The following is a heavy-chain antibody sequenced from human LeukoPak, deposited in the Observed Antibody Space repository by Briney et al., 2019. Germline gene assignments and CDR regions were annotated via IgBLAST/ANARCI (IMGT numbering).Heavy chain of an antibody. D-gene: IGHD3-3*01. Sequence: ASVTVSCKASGYTFTGYYMHWVRQAPGQGLEWMGWINPNSGGTNYAQKFQGRVTMTRDTSISTAYMELSRLRSDDTAVYYCARDRHAPAYYDFWSGYYPNAFDIWGQGTMVTVSS. V-gene: IGHV1-2*02. CDR2: INPNSGGT. CDR3: ARDRHAPAYYDFWSGYYPNAFDI. CDR1: GYTFTGYY. J-gene: IGHJ3*02.